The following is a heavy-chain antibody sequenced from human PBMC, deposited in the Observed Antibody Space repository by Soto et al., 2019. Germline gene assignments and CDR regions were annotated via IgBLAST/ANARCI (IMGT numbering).Heavy chain of an antibody. CDR1: GFTFSSYS. Sequence: GGSLRLSCAASGFTFSSYSMNWVRQAPGKGLEWVSSISSSSSYIYYADSVKGRFTISRDNAKNSLYLQMNSLRAEDTAVYYCARDPTCSSTSCYAEFDYWGQGTLVTVSS. D-gene: IGHD2-2*01. J-gene: IGHJ4*02. V-gene: IGHV3-21*01. CDR3: ARDPTCSSTSCYAEFDY. CDR2: ISSSSSYI.